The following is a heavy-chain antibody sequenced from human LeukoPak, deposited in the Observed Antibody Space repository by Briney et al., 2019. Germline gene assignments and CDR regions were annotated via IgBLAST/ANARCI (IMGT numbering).Heavy chain of an antibody. J-gene: IGHJ6*02. V-gene: IGHV4-31*11. Sequence: PSETLSLTCAVYGGSFSVYYWSWIRQHPGKGLEWIGYIYYSGSTYYNPSLKSRVTISVDTSKNQFSLKLSSVTAADTAVYYCARVRRRSSSHYYYGMDVWGQGTTVTVSS. CDR2: IYYSGST. CDR3: ARVRRRSSSHYYYGMDV. CDR1: GGSFSVYY. D-gene: IGHD6-6*01.